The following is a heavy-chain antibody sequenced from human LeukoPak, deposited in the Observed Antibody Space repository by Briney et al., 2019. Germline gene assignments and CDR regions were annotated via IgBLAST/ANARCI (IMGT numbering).Heavy chain of an antibody. CDR1: GFTFSTYN. V-gene: IGHV3-21*01. CDR3: AREQWPSSGPDY. CDR2: ISSSSNYI. Sequence: GGSLRLSCAASGFTFSTYNINWVRQAPGKGLEWVSSISSSSNYIYYADSVKGRFTISRDNAKNSLYLQMNTLRAEDTAVYYCAREQWPSSGPDYWGQGTLVTVSS. J-gene: IGHJ4*02. D-gene: IGHD6-19*01.